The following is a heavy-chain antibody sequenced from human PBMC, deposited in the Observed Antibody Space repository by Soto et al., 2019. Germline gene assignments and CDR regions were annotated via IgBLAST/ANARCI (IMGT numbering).Heavy chain of an antibody. CDR1: GGCISSYE. J-gene: IGHJ6*02. CDR3: ARGRGYSGSYYNLAYYYGMDV. V-gene: IGHV4-59*01. CDR2: IYYSGST. D-gene: IGHD3-10*01. Sequence: SETLSLTCTVSGGCISSYEWSWIRQPPGKGLEWIGYIYYSGSTNYNPSLKSRVTISVDTSKNQFSLKLSSVTAADTAVYYCARGRGYSGSYYNLAYYYGMDVWGQGTTVTVSS.